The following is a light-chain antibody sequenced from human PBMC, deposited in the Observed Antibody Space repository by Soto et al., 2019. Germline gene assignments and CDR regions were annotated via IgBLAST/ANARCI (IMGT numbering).Light chain of an antibody. CDR2: HTS. J-gene: IGKJ2*01. CDR3: QQYTTPPPMYT. CDR1: QSVNSDF. V-gene: IGKV3-20*01. Sequence: EIVLTQSPGTLSLSPGERATLSCRASQSVNSDFFAWYQQKPGQAPRLLFYHTSRRATGIPDRFSGSGSGTDFTLTISRLEPEDFAVYYCQQYTTPPPMYTFGQGTKLEIK.